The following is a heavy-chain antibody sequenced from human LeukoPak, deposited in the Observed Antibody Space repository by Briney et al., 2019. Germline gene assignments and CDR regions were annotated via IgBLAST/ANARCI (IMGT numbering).Heavy chain of an antibody. J-gene: IGHJ4*02. CDR3: ARDGGSYHFDY. Sequence: SETLSLTCAVYGGSFSSYYWSWIRQPPGKGLEWIGEINHTGSTNYNPSLKRRVTISVDTSKNQFSLKLSSVTAADTAVYYCARDGGSYHFDYWGQGTLVTVSS. D-gene: IGHD1-26*01. CDR1: GGSFSSYY. V-gene: IGHV4-34*01. CDR2: INHTGST.